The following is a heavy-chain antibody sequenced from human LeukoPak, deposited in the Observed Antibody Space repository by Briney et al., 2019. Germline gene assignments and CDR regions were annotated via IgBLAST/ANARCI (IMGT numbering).Heavy chain of an antibody. J-gene: IGHJ4*02. CDR1: GFTFSSLW. D-gene: IGHD6-19*01. CDR3: ARVGQWMVFDY. V-gene: IGHV3-7*03. CDR2: IKQDGSEK. Sequence: PGGSLRLSCAASGFTFSSLWMSWVRQAPGKGLEWVGNIKQDGSEKFYVDPVKDRFTILRDNAKESLYLQMNSLRAEDTAVYYCARVGQWMVFDYWGQGTLVTVSS.